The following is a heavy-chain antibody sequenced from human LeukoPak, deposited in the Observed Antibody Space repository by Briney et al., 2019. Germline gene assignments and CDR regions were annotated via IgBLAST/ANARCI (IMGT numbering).Heavy chain of an antibody. CDR2: ITYDGRSL. J-gene: IGHJ4*02. CDR1: GFTISDYN. CDR3: ASGYADYEDF. Sequence: GGALRLSCVVAGFTISDYNMHWVRQALGKGLEWLAVITYDGRSLHYADSVKGRFTISRDTSKNTLYLQMNSLRVEDTAVFYCASGYADYEDFWGQGTLVIVSS. V-gene: IGHV3-30*01. D-gene: IGHD4-17*01.